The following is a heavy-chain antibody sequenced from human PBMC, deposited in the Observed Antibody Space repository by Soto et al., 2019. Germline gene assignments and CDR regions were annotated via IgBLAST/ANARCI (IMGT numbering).Heavy chain of an antibody. Sequence: QITLKESGPTLVKPTQTLTLTCTFSGFSLSTSGVGVGWIRQPPGKALEWLAVIYWDDDKRYSPSLKSRLTITKDTSKTQVVLTMTNMDPVDTATYYCAHRGWSEQWLSLDYWGQGTLVTVSS. CDR1: GFSLSTSGVG. D-gene: IGHD6-19*01. CDR2: IYWDDDK. J-gene: IGHJ4*02. V-gene: IGHV2-5*02. CDR3: AHRGWSEQWLSLDY.